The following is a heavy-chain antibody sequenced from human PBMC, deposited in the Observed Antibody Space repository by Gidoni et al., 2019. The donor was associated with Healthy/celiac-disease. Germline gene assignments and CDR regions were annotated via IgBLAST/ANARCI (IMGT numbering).Heavy chain of an antibody. CDR3: ANYDILTGYNP. J-gene: IGHJ5*02. Sequence: QVQLVQSGAEVKKPGSSVKVSCKASGGTFSSYPISWVRQAPGQGLEWMGRIIPILGIANYAQKFQGRVTITADKSTSTAYMELSSLRSEDTAVYYCANYDILTGYNPWGQGTLVTVSS. V-gene: IGHV1-69*02. CDR2: IIPILGIA. D-gene: IGHD3-9*01. CDR1: GGTFSSYP.